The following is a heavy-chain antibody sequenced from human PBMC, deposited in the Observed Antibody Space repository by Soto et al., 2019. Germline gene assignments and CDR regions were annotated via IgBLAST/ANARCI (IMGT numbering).Heavy chain of an antibody. CDR1: GGTFSSYA. J-gene: IGHJ4*02. V-gene: IGHV1-69*13. D-gene: IGHD2-15*01. CDR3: ARDWGPYGGYFDY. Sequence: SVKVSCKASGGTFSSYAISWVRQAPGQGLEWMGGITPIFGTANYAQKFQGRVTITADESTSTAYMELSSLRSEDTAVYYCARDWGPYGGYFDYWGQGTLVTVSS. CDR2: ITPIFGTA.